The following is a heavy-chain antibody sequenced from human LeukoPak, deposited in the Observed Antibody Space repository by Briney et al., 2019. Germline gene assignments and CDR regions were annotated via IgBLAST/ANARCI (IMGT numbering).Heavy chain of an antibody. J-gene: IGHJ6*03. CDR2: ISSSSSYI. CDR3: ARGIEYSSSSGYYNYYYMDV. CDR1: GFTFSPYS. V-gene: IGHV3-21*01. D-gene: IGHD6-6*01. Sequence: KPGGSLRLSCAASGFTFSPYSMNWVRQAPGKGLEWVSSISSSSSYIYYADSVKGRFTISRVNVKNSLYLQMNSLRAEDTAVYYCARGIEYSSSSGYYNYYYMDVWGIGTTVTVSS.